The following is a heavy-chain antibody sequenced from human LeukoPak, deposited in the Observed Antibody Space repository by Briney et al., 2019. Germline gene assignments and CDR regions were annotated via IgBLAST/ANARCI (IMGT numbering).Heavy chain of an antibody. Sequence: GGSLRLSCAVSGFTFSNAWMSWVRQAPGKGLEWVGRIKSNTDGGTVEYASPVKARFTIARDDSKTTVYLEMNSLKTEDTAVYYCSAGYGMSDFDYWGQGTLVTVSS. D-gene: IGHD6-13*01. CDR2: IKSNTDGGTV. CDR1: GFTFSNAW. CDR3: SAGYGMSDFDY. V-gene: IGHV3-15*01. J-gene: IGHJ4*02.